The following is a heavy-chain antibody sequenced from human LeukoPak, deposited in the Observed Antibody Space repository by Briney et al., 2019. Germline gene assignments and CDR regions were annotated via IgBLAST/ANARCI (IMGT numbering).Heavy chain of an antibody. CDR2: IHATGST. Sequence: PSETLSLICTVSGGPITNSYWSWIRHSAGTGMEWTGRIHATGSTDYSPSLKSRVSMSLDMPTKQFSLTLSAVTAADTATYYCARILDRDIWGQGTLVTVSP. D-gene: IGHD3-22*01. V-gene: IGHV4-4*07. CDR1: GGPITNSY. CDR3: ARILDRDI. J-gene: IGHJ3*02.